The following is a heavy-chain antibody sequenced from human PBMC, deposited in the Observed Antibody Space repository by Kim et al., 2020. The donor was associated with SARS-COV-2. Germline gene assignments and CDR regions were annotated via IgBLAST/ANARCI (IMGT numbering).Heavy chain of an antibody. J-gene: IGHJ3*02. Sequence: GGSLRLSCAASGFSFSDYYMDWVRQAPGKGPEWVGRSRDKGSGYSTEYAASVKGRFSISRDDSKNSVFLQMNSLKTEDTALYYCARTSYSSGSYFPDIWGQGTKVFVS. CDR1: GFSFSDYY. D-gene: IGHD3-10*01. CDR3: ARTSYSSGSYFPDI. V-gene: IGHV3-72*01. CDR2: SRDKGSGYST.